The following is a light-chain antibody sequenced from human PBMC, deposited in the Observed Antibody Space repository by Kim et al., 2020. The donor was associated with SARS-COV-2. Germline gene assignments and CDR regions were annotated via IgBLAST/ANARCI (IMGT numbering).Light chain of an antibody. J-gene: IGLJ3*02. V-gene: IGLV1-44*01. Sequence: GQRVTIACSGSSSNIGSNTVNCYQQLPGTAPKLLIYSNNQRPSGVPDRCSGSKSGTSASLAISGLQSEDEADYYCAAWDDSLNGPVFGGGTKLTVL. CDR2: SNN. CDR3: AAWDDSLNGPV. CDR1: SSNIGSNT.